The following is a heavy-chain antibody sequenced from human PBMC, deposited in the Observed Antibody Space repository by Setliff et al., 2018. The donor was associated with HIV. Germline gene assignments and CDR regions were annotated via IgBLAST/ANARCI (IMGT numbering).Heavy chain of an antibody. D-gene: IGHD2-21*02. J-gene: IGHJ4*02. V-gene: IGHV4-4*09. CDR3: ATLDPSGGNFLAY. CDR2: IHASGKT. CDR1: GDTDFY. Sequence: KPSETLSLTCTVSGDTDFYWNWIRRPPGKGLEWIGYIHASGKTNYNPSLKSRVTISLDTSKMQFSLHLTSVTAADTAVYYCATLDPSGGNFLAYWGQGTLVTSPQ.